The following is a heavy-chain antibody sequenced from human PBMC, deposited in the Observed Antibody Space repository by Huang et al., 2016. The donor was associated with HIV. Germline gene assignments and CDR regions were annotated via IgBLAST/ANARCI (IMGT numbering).Heavy chain of an antibody. CDR3: ARRQGSGYYFYFDY. V-gene: IGHV4-39*01. Sequence: QLQLQESGPGLVKPSDTLSLNCTISGGSIKSRNYYWGWVRQGPGKGLEWIGDIYYSGSPYYNPSLRIRVSLSVDTSKTQVTLKVNAVIAADTAVYYCARRQGSGYYFYFDYWGRGIPVTVSA. J-gene: IGHJ4*02. CDR1: GGSIKSRNYY. D-gene: IGHD3-22*01. CDR2: IYYSGSP.